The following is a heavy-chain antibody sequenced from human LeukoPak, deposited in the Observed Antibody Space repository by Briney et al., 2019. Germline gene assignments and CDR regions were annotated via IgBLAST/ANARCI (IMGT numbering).Heavy chain of an antibody. J-gene: IGHJ5*02. CDR3: ARADSYGDSDWFDP. Sequence: GGSLRLSCAASGFTFTSYSMNWVRQAPGKGLEWVSSISSSSSYIYYADSVKGRFTISRDNAKNSLYLQMNSLRAEDTAVYYCARADSYGDSDWFDPWGQGTLVTVSS. CDR1: GFTFTSYS. CDR2: ISSSSSYI. V-gene: IGHV3-21*01. D-gene: IGHD4-17*01.